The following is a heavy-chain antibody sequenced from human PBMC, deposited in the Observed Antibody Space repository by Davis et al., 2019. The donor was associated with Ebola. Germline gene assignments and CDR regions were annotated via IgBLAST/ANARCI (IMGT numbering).Heavy chain of an antibody. CDR1: GGTFSSYA. CDR2: IIPILGIA. D-gene: IGHD5-18*01. CDR3: ARETVYSYASLNHFDY. J-gene: IGHJ4*02. Sequence: SVKVSCKASGGTFSSYAISWVRQAPGQGLEWMGGIIPILGIANYAQKFQGRVTITADKSTSTAYMELSSLRSEDTAVYYCARETVYSYASLNHFDYWGQGTLVTVSS. V-gene: IGHV1-69*10.